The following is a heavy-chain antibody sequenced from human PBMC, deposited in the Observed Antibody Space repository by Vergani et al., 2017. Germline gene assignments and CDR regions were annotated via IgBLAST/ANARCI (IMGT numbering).Heavy chain of an antibody. J-gene: IGHJ6*03. CDR2: IDHTGRP. CDR3: ARVNTETNGHLYYYYYMDV. CDR1: GGSFTSYN. D-gene: IGHD4-11*01. V-gene: IGHV4-34*01. Sequence: QVQLQQWGGGLLKPSETLSLTCVVNGGSFTSYNWTWIRQSPGEGLEWVGDIDHTGRPDYNPSLKSRLTMSVDKSRNQFSLTLNSVTATGTAIYFCARVNTETNGHLYYYYYMDVWGQGTAVTVS.